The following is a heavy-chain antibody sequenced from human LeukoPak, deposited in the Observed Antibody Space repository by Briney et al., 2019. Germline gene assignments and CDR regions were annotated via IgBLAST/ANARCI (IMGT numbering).Heavy chain of an antibody. CDR3: ARVPPLLWFGESLSFDY. D-gene: IGHD3-10*01. CDR2: ISAYNGNT. V-gene: IGHV1-18*01. Sequence: ASVKVSCKASGYTFTSYGIGWVRQAPGQGLEWMGWISAYNGNTNYAQKLQGRVTMTTDTSTSTAYMELRSLRSDDTAVYYCARVPPLLWFGESLSFDYWGQGTLVTVSS. CDR1: GYTFTSYG. J-gene: IGHJ4*02.